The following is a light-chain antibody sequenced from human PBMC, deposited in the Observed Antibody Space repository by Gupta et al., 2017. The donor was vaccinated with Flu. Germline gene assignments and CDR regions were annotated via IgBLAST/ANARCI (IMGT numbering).Light chain of an antibody. V-gene: IGKV3-15*01. CDR3: QHYSERPPWT. J-gene: IGKJ1*01. Sequence: ESVTVSCKASQSVSNNLPWYQQKPGQPPRLLIYNSYTRATDIPARFSGAGSGTDFTLTIDSLRSEDFAVYYCQHYSERPPWTFGPGTKVDLK. CDR2: NSY. CDR1: QSVSNN.